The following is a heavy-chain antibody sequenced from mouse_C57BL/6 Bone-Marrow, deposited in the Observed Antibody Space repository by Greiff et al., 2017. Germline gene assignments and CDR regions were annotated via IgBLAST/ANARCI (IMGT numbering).Heavy chain of an antibody. CDR3: ARHPHYYGSSPYYAMDY. V-gene: IGHV1-55*01. CDR2: ISPGSGST. J-gene: IGHJ4*01. Sequence: QVQLQQPGAELVKPGASVKMSCKASGYTFTSYWITWVKQRPGQGLEWIGDISPGSGSTNYNEKFKSKATLTVDPSSSTAYMQLSSLTSEDSAVYYCARHPHYYGSSPYYAMDYWGQGTSVTVAS. CDR1: GYTFTSYW. D-gene: IGHD1-1*01.